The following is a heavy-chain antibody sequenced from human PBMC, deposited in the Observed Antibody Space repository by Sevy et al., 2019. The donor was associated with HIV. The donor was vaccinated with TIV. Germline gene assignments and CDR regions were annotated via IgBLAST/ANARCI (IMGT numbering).Heavy chain of an antibody. Sequence: ASVKVSCKASGYTFTSYGISWVRQAPGQGLEWMGWISAYKGNTNYAQKLQGRVTMTTDTSTSTAYMELRSLRSDDTAVYYCARGIVGATSRYRRNYYFDYWGQGTLVTVSS. V-gene: IGHV1-18*04. CDR1: GYTFTSYG. D-gene: IGHD1-26*01. CDR2: ISAYKGNT. J-gene: IGHJ4*02. CDR3: ARGIVGATSRYRRNYYFDY.